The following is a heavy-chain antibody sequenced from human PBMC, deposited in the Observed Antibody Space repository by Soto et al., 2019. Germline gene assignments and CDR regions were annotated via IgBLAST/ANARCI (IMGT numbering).Heavy chain of an antibody. Sequence: EVQLLESGGGLVQPGGSLRLSCAASGFTFSSYWMHWVRQAPGKGLVWVSRINSDGSSTSYADSVKGRFTISRDNAKKTLYLQMNSLRAGDTAVYYCVRTSLVVAAATREDYWGQGPLVTVSS. CDR1: GFTFSSYW. CDR2: INSDGSST. V-gene: IGHV3-74*01. CDR3: VRTSLVVAAATREDY. J-gene: IGHJ4*02. D-gene: IGHD2-15*01.